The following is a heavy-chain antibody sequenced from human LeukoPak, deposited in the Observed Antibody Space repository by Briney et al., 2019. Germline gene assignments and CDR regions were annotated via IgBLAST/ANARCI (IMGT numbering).Heavy chain of an antibody. V-gene: IGHV3-48*01. Sequence: GGSLRLSCAASGFTFSSYSMNWVRQAPGKGLEWVSYISSSSSSTIYYADSVKGRFTISRDNAKNSLYLQMNSPRAEDTAVYYCARDLGYSYEYYFDYWGQGTLVTVSS. D-gene: IGHD5-18*01. CDR3: ARDLGYSYEYYFDY. J-gene: IGHJ4*02. CDR1: GFTFSSYS. CDR2: ISSSSSSTI.